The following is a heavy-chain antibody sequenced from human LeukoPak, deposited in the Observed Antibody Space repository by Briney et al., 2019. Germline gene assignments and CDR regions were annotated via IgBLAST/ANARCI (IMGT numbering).Heavy chain of an antibody. CDR1: GFTVSSNY. J-gene: IGHJ5*02. CDR3: AKGGARITMIVVVSNWFDP. D-gene: IGHD3-22*01. Sequence: GGSLRLSCAASGFTVSSNYMSWVRQAPGKGLEWVSVIYSGGSTYYADSVRGRFTISRDNSKNTLYLQMNSLRAEDTAVYYCAKGGARITMIVVVSNWFDPWGQGTLVTVSS. CDR2: IYSGGST. V-gene: IGHV3-53*01.